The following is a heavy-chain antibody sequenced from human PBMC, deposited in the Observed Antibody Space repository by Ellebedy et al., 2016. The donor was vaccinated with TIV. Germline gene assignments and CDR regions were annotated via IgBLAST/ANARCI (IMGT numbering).Heavy chain of an antibody. D-gene: IGHD6-19*01. V-gene: IGHV3-48*01. CDR2: ISSSSSTI. CDR3: ARVRQSLHGYGMDV. J-gene: IGHJ6*02. CDR1: GFTFSRYS. Sequence: GESLKISCAASGFTFSRYSMNWVRQAPGKGLEWVSYISSSSSTIYSADSVKGRFTISRDNAKNSLYLQMNSLRAEDTAVYYCARVRQSLHGYGMDVWGQGTTVTVSS.